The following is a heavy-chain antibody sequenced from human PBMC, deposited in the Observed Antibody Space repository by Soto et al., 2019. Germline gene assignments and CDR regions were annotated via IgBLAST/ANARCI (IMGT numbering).Heavy chain of an antibody. V-gene: IGHV3-21*01. D-gene: IGHD3-22*01. CDR3: AREHYEVYYFDH. CDR2: ISSANAYI. J-gene: IGHJ4*02. CDR1: GFTFNSYS. Sequence: GSLRLSCVASGFTFNSYSMNWVRQAPGKGLEWVSSISSANAYIYYADSVKGRFTISRDTVRNSPYLQMNSLRAEDTAVYYCAREHYEVYYFDHWGRGTRVTAPQ.